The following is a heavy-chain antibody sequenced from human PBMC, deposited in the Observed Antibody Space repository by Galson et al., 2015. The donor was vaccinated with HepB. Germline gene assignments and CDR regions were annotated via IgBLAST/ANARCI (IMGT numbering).Heavy chain of an antibody. D-gene: IGHD3-22*01. CDR1: GGTFSSYA. J-gene: IGHJ4*02. CDR2: IIPILGIA. V-gene: IGHV1-69*04. Sequence: SVKVSCKASGGTFSSYAISWVRQAPGQGLEWMGRIIPILGIANYAQKFQGRVTITADKSTSTAYMELSSLRSEDTAVYYCASWGGDYYDSSGYGGDYWGQGTLVTVSS. CDR3: ASWGGDYYDSSGYGGDY.